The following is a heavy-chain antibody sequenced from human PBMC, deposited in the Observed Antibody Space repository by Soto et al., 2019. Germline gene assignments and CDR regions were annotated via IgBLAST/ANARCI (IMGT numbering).Heavy chain of an antibody. J-gene: IGHJ4*02. D-gene: IGHD3-10*01. CDR1: GGTFSSYT. V-gene: IGHV1-69*08. CDR3: AREEYYYGSGAVFDY. Sequence: QVQLVQSGAEVKKPGSSVKVSCKASGGTFSSYTISWVRQAPGQGLEWMGRIIPILGIANYAQKFQGRVTITADKSTSTAYMAMSSLRAEDTAVYYCAREEYYYGSGAVFDYWGQGTLVTVS. CDR2: IIPILGIA.